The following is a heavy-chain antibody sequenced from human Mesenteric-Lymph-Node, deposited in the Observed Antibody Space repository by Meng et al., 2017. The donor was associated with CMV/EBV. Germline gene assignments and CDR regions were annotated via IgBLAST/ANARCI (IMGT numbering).Heavy chain of an antibody. V-gene: IGHV3-21*01. D-gene: IGHD2-21*01. Sequence: GESLKISCAASGFTFSSYSMNWVRQAPGKGLEWVSSISSTSSYIYYVDSVKGRFTISRDNAKSSLYLQMNSLRAEDTAGYYCARATYSGYDTSDYWGQGTLVTVSS. CDR3: ARATYSGYDTSDY. CDR1: GFTFSSYS. J-gene: IGHJ4*02. CDR2: ISSTSSYI.